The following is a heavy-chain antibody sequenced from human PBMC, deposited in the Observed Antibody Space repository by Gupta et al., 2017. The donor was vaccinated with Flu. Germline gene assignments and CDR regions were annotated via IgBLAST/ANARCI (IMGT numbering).Heavy chain of an antibody. V-gene: IGHV3-30*18. CDR1: GFTFSSYA. D-gene: IGHD6-6*01. Sequence: QVQLVESGGGVVQPGGSLGLSCAASGFTFSSYAMLWVRQAPGKGLEWVAIISYDGGNRFYADSVKGRFTISRDNSKNTLYLQMNSLRPEDTAVFYCAKRAQSGSSAHPFDVWGQGTMVSVSS. J-gene: IGHJ3*01. CDR3: AKRAQSGSSAHPFDV. CDR2: ISYDGGNR.